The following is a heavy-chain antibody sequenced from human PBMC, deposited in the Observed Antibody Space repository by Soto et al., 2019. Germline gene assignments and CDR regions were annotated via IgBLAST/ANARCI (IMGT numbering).Heavy chain of an antibody. J-gene: IGHJ3*02. CDR1: GFTVSSNY. V-gene: IGHV3-66*01. CDR2: IYSGGST. D-gene: IGHD4-17*01. Sequence: EVQLVECGGGLVQPGGSLRLSCAASGFTVSSNYMSCVRQAPGKGLAWASVIYSGGSTYYADSVKGRFTISRYSSTKTLYLQMNSMIAEDTAVYYCAAHYADYVFLPGCAFDIRDQGTMVTVSS. CDR3: AAHYADYVFLPGCAFDI.